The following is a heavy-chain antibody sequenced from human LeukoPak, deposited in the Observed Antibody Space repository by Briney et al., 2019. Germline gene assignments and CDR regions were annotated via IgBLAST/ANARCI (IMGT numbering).Heavy chain of an antibody. CDR1: GFTFSSYS. CDR3: ARRGSSWYNDY. J-gene: IGHJ4*02. D-gene: IGHD6-13*01. V-gene: IGHV3-21*01. Sequence: GGSLRLSCAASGFTFSSYSMTWVRQAPGKGLEWVSSISSSSSYIYYADSVRGRFTISRDNAKNSPYLQMNSLRAEDTAVYYCARRGSSWYNDYWGQGTLVTVSS. CDR2: ISSSSSYI.